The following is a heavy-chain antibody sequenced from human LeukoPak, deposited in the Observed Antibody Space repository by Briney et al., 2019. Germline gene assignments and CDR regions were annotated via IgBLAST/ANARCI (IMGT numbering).Heavy chain of an antibody. Sequence: PSETLALTCAVYGGSFSGYYWSWIRQPPGKGLEWIGEINHSGSTNYNPSLKSRVTISVDTSKNQFSLKLSSVTAADTAVYYCAREPKAYGGNSGEAFDIWGQGTMVTVSS. J-gene: IGHJ3*02. V-gene: IGHV4-34*01. D-gene: IGHD4-23*01. CDR3: AREPKAYGGNSGEAFDI. CDR2: INHSGST. CDR1: GGSFSGYY.